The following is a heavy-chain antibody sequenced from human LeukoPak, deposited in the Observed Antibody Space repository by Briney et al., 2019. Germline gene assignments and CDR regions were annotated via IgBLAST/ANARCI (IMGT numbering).Heavy chain of an antibody. CDR1: GFTFSSYG. D-gene: IGHD6-19*01. V-gene: IGHV3-33*01. CDR2: IWYGGSNK. Sequence: PGRSLRLSCAASGFTFSSYGMHWVRQAPGKGLEWVAVIWYGGSNKYYADSVKGRFTISRDNSKNTLYLQMNSLRAEDTAVYYCAAAGYSSGWYNIDYWGQGTLVTVSS. CDR3: AAAGYSSGWYNIDY. J-gene: IGHJ4*02.